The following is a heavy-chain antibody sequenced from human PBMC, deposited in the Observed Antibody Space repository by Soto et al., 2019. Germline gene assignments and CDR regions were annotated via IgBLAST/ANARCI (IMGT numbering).Heavy chain of an antibody. J-gene: IGHJ6*03. Sequence: GGSLRLSCAASGVTFDSYSMNWVRQAPGKGLEWVSSISSSTTYTYYADSVKGRFTVSRGNAKNSLYLQMNSLRAEDTVVYFCAQGGGGAYSFPSYLAFWGNGTPVPVSS. D-gene: IGHD2-15*01. CDR2: ISSSTTYT. CDR1: GVTFDSYS. CDR3: AQGGGGAYSFPSYLAF. V-gene: IGHV3-21*01.